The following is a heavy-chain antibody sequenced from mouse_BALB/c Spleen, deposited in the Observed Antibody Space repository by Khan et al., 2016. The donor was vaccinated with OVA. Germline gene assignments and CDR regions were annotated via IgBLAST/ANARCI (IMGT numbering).Heavy chain of an antibody. CDR1: GYSFTGYF. J-gene: IGHJ2*01. CDR2: INPHIGET. D-gene: IGHD2-1*01. V-gene: IGHV1-20*01. Sequence: EVQLQESGPELVRPGASVKISCTASGYSFTGYFMNWVMQSHGKSLEWIGRINPHIGETFYNHRFKDKATLTVDESSSTAHMELRSLTTEESTVYYCTRIYRIDFDYWGQGTTLTVSS. CDR3: TRIYRIDFDY.